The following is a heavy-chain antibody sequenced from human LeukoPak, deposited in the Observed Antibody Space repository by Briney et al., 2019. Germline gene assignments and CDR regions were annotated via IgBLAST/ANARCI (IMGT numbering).Heavy chain of an antibody. CDR1: GGSISSSSYY. Sequence: SETLSLTCTVSGGSISSSSYYWGWIRQPPGKGLEWIGSIYYSGSTYYNPSLKSRVTISVDTSKNQFSLTLTSVAAADTAIYYCARSGFGTTNIYSYFAYWGQGTLVTVSS. CDR2: IYYSGST. D-gene: IGHD1-7*01. V-gene: IGHV4-39*07. J-gene: IGHJ4*02. CDR3: ARSGFGTTNIYSYFAY.